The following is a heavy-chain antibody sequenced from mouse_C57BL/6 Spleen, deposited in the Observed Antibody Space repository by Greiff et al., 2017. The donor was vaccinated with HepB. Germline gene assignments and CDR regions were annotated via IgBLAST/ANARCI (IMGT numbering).Heavy chain of an antibody. CDR3: ARDRGSPGGFDY. V-gene: IGHV3-6*01. CDR2: ISYDGSN. D-gene: IGHD1-3*01. Sequence: ESGPGLVKPSQSLSLTCSVTGYSITSGYYWNWIRQFPGNKLEWMGYISYDGSNNYNPSLKNRISITRDTSKNQFFLKLNSVTTEGTATYYCARDRGSPGGFDYWGQGTTLTVSS. J-gene: IGHJ2*01. CDR1: GYSITSGYY.